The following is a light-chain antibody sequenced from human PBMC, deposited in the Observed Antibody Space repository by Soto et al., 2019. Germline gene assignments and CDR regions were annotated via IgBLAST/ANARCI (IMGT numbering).Light chain of an antibody. Sequence: QSALTQPPSASGSPGQSVTISCTGSSSDVGGYNYVSWYQPHPGKAPNLMIYDVSKRPSGVPDRFSGSKSGNTASLTVSGLQAEDEADYYCSSYAGSNIVVFGGGTKLTVL. V-gene: IGLV2-8*01. CDR3: SSYAGSNIVV. CDR2: DVS. J-gene: IGLJ2*01. CDR1: SSDVGGYNY.